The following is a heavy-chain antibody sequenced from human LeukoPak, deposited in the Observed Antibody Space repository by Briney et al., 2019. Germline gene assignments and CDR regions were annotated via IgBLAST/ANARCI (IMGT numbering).Heavy chain of an antibody. CDR2: IYYSGST. CDR1: GGSVSSGSYY. D-gene: IGHD1-26*01. Sequence: SETLSLTCTVSGGSVSSGSYYWSWIRQPPGKGLEWIGYIYYSGSTNYNPSLKSRVTISVDTSKNQFSLKPSSVTAADTAVYYCARDSGSHTVGYYGMDVWGQGTTVTVSS. CDR3: ARDSGSHTVGYYGMDV. V-gene: IGHV4-61*01. J-gene: IGHJ6*02.